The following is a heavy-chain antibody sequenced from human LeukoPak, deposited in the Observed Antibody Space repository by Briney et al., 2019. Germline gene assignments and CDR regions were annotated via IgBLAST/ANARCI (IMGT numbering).Heavy chain of an antibody. CDR2: INPNSGGT. V-gene: IGHV1-2*02. J-gene: IGHJ5*02. CDR1: GYTFTGYY. D-gene: IGHD2-2*02. CDR3: ARDSDLCSSTSCYTRWFDP. Sequence: ASVKVSCKASGYTFTGYYMHWVRQAPGQGLEWMGWINPNSGGTNYAQKFQGRVTMTRDTSISIAYMELSRLRSDDTAVYYCARDSDLCSSTSCYTRWFDPWGQGTLVTVSS.